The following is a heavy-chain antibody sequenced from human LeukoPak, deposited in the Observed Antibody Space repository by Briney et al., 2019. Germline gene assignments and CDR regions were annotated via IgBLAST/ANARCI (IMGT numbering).Heavy chain of an antibody. CDR3: ARDRGYSYGFFDY. Sequence: GGSLRLSCAASRFTFTTYSMNWVRQAPGKGLEWVSSISSSGTYLYYADSVKGRFTISRDNAKNSLSLQMNSLRAEDTALYYCARDRGYSYGFFDYWGQGTLVTVSS. CDR1: RFTFTTYS. CDR2: ISSSGTYL. D-gene: IGHD5-18*01. J-gene: IGHJ4*02. V-gene: IGHV3-21*04.